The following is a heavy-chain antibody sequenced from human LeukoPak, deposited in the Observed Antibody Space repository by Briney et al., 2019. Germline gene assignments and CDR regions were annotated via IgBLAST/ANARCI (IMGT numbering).Heavy chain of an antibody. CDR2: IYRGGST. D-gene: IGHD3-10*01. CDR1: GFTVSSNY. CDR3: AREPYGSGIGYFDY. V-gene: IGHV3-53*01. J-gene: IGHJ4*02. Sequence: GGSLRLSCAASGFTVSSNYMSCVRQATGGGLECVSVIYRGGSTYYADAVKGRFTISRDNSKNTLYLQMNSLRAEDTAVYYCAREPYGSGIGYFDYWGQGTLVTVSS.